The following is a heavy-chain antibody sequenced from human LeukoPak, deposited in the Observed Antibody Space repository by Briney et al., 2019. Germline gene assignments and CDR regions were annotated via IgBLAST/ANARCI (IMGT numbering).Heavy chain of an antibody. Sequence: GGSLRLSCAASGFTFSSYAMHWVRQAPGKGPEWLSYISGSGSPVSYADSVKGRFTISRDNAKNLVYLQMISLRDEDTAVYYCARGLGSSWFYRWGQGTLVTVSS. CDR2: ISGSGSPV. J-gene: IGHJ4*02. D-gene: IGHD6-13*01. CDR1: GFTFSSYA. V-gene: IGHV3-48*02. CDR3: ARGLGSSWFYR.